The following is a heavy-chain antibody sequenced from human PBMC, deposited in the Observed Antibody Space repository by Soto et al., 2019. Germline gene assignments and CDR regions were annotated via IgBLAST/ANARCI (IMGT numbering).Heavy chain of an antibody. CDR2: IIPIFAPA. D-gene: IGHD2-21*02. V-gene: IGHV1-69*13. CDR3: ASLAVVTPRSDYYYYYGMDV. J-gene: IGHJ6*02. CDR1: GGTFSSYA. Sequence: SVKVSCKASGGTFSSYAISWVRQAPGQGLEWRGGIIPIFAPANYAQKFQGGVTITADESTSTAYMELSSLRSEDTAVYYCASLAVVTPRSDYYYYYGMDVWGQGTTVTVSS.